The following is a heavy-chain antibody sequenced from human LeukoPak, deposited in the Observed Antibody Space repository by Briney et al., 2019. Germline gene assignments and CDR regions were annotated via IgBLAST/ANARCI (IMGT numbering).Heavy chain of an antibody. CDR2: ISSSGSTI. J-gene: IGHJ4*02. CDR1: GFTFSDYY. V-gene: IGHV3-11*01. CDR3: ASEMATTTGVDY. D-gene: IGHD5-24*01. Sequence: GGSLRLSCAASGFTFSDYYMSWIRQAPGKGLEWVSYISSSGSTIYYADSVKGRFTISRNNAKNSLYLQMNSLRAEDTAVYYCASEMATTTGVDYWGQGTLVTVSS.